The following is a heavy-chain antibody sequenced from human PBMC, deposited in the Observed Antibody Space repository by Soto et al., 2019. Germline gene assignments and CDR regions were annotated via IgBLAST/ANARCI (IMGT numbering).Heavy chain of an antibody. V-gene: IGHV4-34*01. Sequence: PSETLYLTCAVYGGSFSGYYWSWIRQPPGKGLEWIGEINHSGSTNYNPSLKSRVTISVDTSKNQFSLKLSSVTAADTAVYYCARGPVGAITAYWGQGTLGTVSS. CDR1: GGSFSGYY. D-gene: IGHD1-26*01. CDR3: ARGPVGAITAY. J-gene: IGHJ4*02. CDR2: INHSGST.